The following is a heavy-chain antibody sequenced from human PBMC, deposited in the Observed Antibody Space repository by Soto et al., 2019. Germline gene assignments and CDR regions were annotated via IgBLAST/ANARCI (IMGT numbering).Heavy chain of an antibody. CDR1: RFTFNIYG. J-gene: IGHJ3*02. Sequence: GGSLRLSCAASRFTFNIYGMHWVRQAPDKGLEWVALISYDGSNQYYADSVKGRFTISRDNSKNTLFLQMNSLRADDTAVYYCAKDQASGQGSTDAFDIWGQGTMVTVSS. V-gene: IGHV3-30*18. CDR2: ISYDGSNQ. CDR3: AKDQASGQGSTDAFDI.